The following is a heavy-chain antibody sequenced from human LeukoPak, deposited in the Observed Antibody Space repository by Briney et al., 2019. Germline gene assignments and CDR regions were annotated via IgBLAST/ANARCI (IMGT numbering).Heavy chain of an antibody. J-gene: IGHJ3*02. CDR1: GFTVSGNY. D-gene: IGHD7-27*01. Sequence: GGSLRLSCAASGFTVSGNYMSWVRQAPGKGLEWVSVIYGGGTTYYADSVKGRFTMSRDNSKNTLYLQMNSLRAEDTAVYYCARDFLGMGDAFDIWGQGTMVTVSS. CDR2: IYGGGTT. V-gene: IGHV3-66*02. CDR3: ARDFLGMGDAFDI.